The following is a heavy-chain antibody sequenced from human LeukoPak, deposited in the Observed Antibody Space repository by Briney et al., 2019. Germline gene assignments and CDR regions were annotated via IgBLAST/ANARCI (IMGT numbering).Heavy chain of an antibody. D-gene: IGHD3-22*01. CDR1: GITVSSKY. Sequence: PGGSLRLSCAVSGITVSSKYMSWVRQAPGKGLEWVSVIYSTGDTRYADSVKGRFTISRDNSKNTLYLQMNSLRAEDTAVYYCARDDYDSNGYYLLDCWGQGTLVTVSS. CDR3: ARDDYDSNGYYLLDC. CDR2: IYSTGDT. J-gene: IGHJ4*02. V-gene: IGHV3-66*01.